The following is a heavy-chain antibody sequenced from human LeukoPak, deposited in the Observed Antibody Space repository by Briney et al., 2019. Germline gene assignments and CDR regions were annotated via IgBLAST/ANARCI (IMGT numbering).Heavy chain of an antibody. CDR3: ARDSYYDFWSGYSPTRRNSYYMDV. CDR2: INHSGST. V-gene: IGHV4-34*01. CDR1: GGSFSGYY. Sequence: SETLSLTCAVYGGSFSGYYWSWIRQPPAKGLEWIGGINHSGSTNYNPSLKSRDTISVDTSKNQFSLKLSSVTAADTAVYYCARDSYYDFWSGYSPTRRNSYYMDVWGKGTTVTVSS. D-gene: IGHD3-3*01. J-gene: IGHJ6*03.